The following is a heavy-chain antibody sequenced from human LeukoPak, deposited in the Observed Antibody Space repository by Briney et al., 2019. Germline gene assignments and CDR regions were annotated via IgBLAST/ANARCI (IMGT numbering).Heavy chain of an antibody. Sequence: GGSLRLSCAASGFTVSSNYRSWVRQSPGKGLEWVSVIYSGGSTYYADSVKGRVTMSIDNSKNTLYLQMNSLRAEPTAVYYCARARYYYGSGSYSLYYYYGMDVSRQGTTVTVSS. CDR2: IYSGGST. V-gene: IGHV3-53*01. D-gene: IGHD3-10*01. CDR3: ARARYYYGSGSYSLYYYYGMDV. J-gene: IGHJ6*02. CDR1: GFTVSSNY.